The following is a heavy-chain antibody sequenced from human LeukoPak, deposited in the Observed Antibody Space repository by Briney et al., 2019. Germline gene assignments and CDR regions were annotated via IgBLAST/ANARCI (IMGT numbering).Heavy chain of an antibody. V-gene: IGHV1-69*04. Sequence: ASVKVSCKASGGTFSSYAISWVRQAPGQGLEWMGRIIPILGIANYAQKFQGRVTITADKSTSTAYMELGSLRSEDTAVYYCARVTKGTTVTSSQYYFDYWGQGTLVTVSS. CDR2: IIPILGIA. CDR3: ARVTKGTTVTSSQYYFDY. CDR1: GGTFSSYA. D-gene: IGHD4-17*01. J-gene: IGHJ4*02.